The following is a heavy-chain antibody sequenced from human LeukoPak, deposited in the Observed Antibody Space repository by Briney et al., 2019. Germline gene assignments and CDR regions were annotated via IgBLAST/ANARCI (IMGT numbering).Heavy chain of an antibody. CDR3: TRDPAGAAMLSLQDYYYGMDV. CDR1: GFTFGDYA. D-gene: IGHD2-2*01. V-gene: IGHV3-49*04. J-gene: IGHJ6*04. Sequence: GGSLRLSCTASGFTFGDYAMSWVRQAPGKGLEWVGFIRSKAYGGTTEYAASVKGRFTISRDDSKSIAYLQMNSLKTEDTAVYYCTRDPAGAAMLSLQDYYYGMDVWGKGTTDTVSS. CDR2: IRSKAYGGTT.